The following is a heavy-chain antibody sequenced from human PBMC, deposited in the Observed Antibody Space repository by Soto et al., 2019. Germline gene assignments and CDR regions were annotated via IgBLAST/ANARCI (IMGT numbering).Heavy chain of an antibody. Sequence: GGSLRLSCAASGSTFSHYAMSWVRQAPGKGLEWVSTIAADGGSTYYGDSVKGRFSISRDNSKNTLFLQLNSLRAEDTAVYYCARKFHFGSRSYLYYIVFWGQGGLVTVFS. D-gene: IGHD3-10*01. CDR2: IAADGGST. J-gene: IGHJ4*02. CDR1: GSTFSHYA. V-gene: IGHV3-23*01. CDR3: ARKFHFGSRSYLYYIVF.